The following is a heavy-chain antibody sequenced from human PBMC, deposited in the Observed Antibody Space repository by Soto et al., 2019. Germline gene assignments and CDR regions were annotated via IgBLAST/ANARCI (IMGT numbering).Heavy chain of an antibody. V-gene: IGHV4-31*03. D-gene: IGHD1-1*01. Sequence: SETLSLTCSVSGGSISTVGHYWTWIRQPPGKGLEWIGSIYHTGSTYYSKSLRSRLTMSVDTPKSQFSLRLSSVTAADTAVYYCARATGTLRSRNCDYWGQGSLVTVSS. CDR3: ARATGTLRSRNCDY. J-gene: IGHJ4*02. CDR2: IYHTGST. CDR1: GGSISTVGHY.